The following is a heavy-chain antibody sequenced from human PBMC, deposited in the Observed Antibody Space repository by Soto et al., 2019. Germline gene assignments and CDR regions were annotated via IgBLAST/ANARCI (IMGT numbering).Heavy chain of an antibody. J-gene: IGHJ6*02. CDR2: IYPADSET. D-gene: IGHD3-16*01. Sequence: GESLKISCKGSGYKFRRNWIAWVRQKPGKGLEWMGIIYPADSETKYGPSFEGQVTMSVDMSNSTAYLQWSSLKVSDTAMYYCARFQGDHAMDVWGQGTTVTVSS. CDR1: GYKFRRNW. V-gene: IGHV5-51*01. CDR3: ARFQGDHAMDV.